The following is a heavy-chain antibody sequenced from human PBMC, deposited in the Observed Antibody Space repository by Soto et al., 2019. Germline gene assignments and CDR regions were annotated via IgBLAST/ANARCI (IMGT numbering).Heavy chain of an antibody. CDR1: GFTFSSYA. Sequence: GGSLRLSCAASGFTFSSYAMHWVRQAPGKGLERVAVISYDGSNKYYADSVKGRFTISRDNSKNTLYLQMNSLRAEDTAVYYCARGDYYDSSGSNYYGMDVWGQGTTVTVSS. V-gene: IGHV3-30-3*01. D-gene: IGHD3-22*01. CDR3: ARGDYYDSSGSNYYGMDV. J-gene: IGHJ6*02. CDR2: ISYDGSNK.